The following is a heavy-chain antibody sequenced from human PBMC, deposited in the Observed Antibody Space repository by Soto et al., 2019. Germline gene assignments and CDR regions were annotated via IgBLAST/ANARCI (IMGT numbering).Heavy chain of an antibody. J-gene: IGHJ3*02. CDR1: GGSFSTYY. Sequence: QLQQWGAGLLKPSETLSLTCVVSGGSFSTYYYNWIRQSPGKGLVWIGEINHSGSNNYSPSLKSRVTMSLDTSKNQFSLKLTSVTAADTAVYYCARGGSNDWQVAFDIWGQGTMVTVSS. D-gene: IGHD3-9*01. CDR3: ARGGSNDWQVAFDI. CDR2: INHSGSN. V-gene: IGHV4-34*01.